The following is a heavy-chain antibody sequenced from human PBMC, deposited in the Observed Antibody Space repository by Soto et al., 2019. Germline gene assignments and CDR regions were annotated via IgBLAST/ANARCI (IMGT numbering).Heavy chain of an antibody. CDR3: ARSGRAARPAGPDYYYGMDV. CDR2: INPNSGGT. V-gene: IGHV1-2*02. J-gene: IGHJ6*02. CDR1: GYTFTGYY. Sequence: QVPLVQSGAEVKKPGASVKVSCKASGYTFTGYYMHWVRQAPGQGLEWMGWINPNSGGTNYAQKFQGRVTMTRDTSISTAYMELSRLRSDDTAVYYCARSGRAARPAGPDYYYGMDVWGQGTTVTVSS. D-gene: IGHD6-6*01.